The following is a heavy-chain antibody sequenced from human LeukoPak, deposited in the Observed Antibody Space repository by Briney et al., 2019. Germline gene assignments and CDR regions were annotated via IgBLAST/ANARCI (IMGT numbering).Heavy chain of an antibody. CDR2: MWYGGSNK. J-gene: IGHJ3*01. CDR3: AKGLPPDF. V-gene: IGHV3-33*08. Sequence: GGSLRLSCAASGFTFSSYGMHWVRQAPGKGLEWVAVMWYGGSNKYYADSVKGRFTISRDNSKNTLYLQMNSLRAEDTAVYYCAKGLPPDFWGQGTMVTVSS. CDR1: GFTFSSYG.